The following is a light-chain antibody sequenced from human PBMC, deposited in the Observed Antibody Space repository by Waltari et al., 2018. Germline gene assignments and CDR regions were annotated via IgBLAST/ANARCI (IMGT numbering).Light chain of an antibody. J-gene: IGLJ1*01. Sequence: QSALTQPPSASGSPGQSVTISCTGTSSDIGAYNYGAWYQQFPGKAPKLIMSEVTKGPAGILDRFAGSKSGNTASLTTSARQTEDEADYHRSTRVGDRPYLFGTGTKVNVL. CDR1: SSDIGAYNY. CDR3: STRVGDRPYL. CDR2: EVT. V-gene: IGLV2-8*01.